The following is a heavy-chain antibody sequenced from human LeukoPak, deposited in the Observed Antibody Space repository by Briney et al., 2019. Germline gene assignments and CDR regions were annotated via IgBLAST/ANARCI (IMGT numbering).Heavy chain of an antibody. J-gene: IGHJ4*02. CDR3: TRRFGGHSGWAGYHDS. V-gene: IGHV3-64*01. CDR1: GFSFSAYT. CDR2: IRSDGSST. D-gene: IGHD6-19*01. Sequence: GGSLRLSCVASGFSFSAYTMHWVRQAAGKGLEYVSAIRSDGSSTFQPNSVKGRFTISRDNSKSTLYLQMGSLRAEDTAVYYCTRRFGGHSGWAGYHDSWGQGTLVTVSS.